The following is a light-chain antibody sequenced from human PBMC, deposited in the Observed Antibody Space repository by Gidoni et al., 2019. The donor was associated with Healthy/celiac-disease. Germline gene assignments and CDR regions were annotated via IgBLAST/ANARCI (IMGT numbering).Light chain of an antibody. CDR1: QSISSY. J-gene: IGKJ4*01. V-gene: IGKV1-39*01. Sequence: QMTQSPSSLSASVGDRVTITCRASQSISSYLNWYQQKPGKAPKLLIYAASSLQSGVPSRFSGSGSGTDFTLTISSLQPEDFATYYCQQSYSTPPSFGGGTKVEIK. CDR2: AAS. CDR3: QQSYSTPPS.